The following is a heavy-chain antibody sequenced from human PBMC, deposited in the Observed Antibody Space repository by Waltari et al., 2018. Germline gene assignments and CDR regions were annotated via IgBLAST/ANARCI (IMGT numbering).Heavy chain of an antibody. CDR2: IYTSGST. CDR3: AGYCSGGSCYSGNWFDP. CDR1: GGSISSYY. D-gene: IGHD2-15*01. V-gene: IGHV4-4*07. J-gene: IGHJ5*02. Sequence: QVQLQESGPGLVKPSETLSLTCTVSGGSISSYYWSWIRQPAGKGLEWFGRIYTSGSTNYNPSLKSRVTMSVDTSKNQFSLKLSSVTAADTAVYYCAGYCSGGSCYSGNWFDPWGQGTLVTVSS.